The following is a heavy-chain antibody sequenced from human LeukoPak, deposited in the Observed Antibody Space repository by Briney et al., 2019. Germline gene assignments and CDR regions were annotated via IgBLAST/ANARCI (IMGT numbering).Heavy chain of an antibody. J-gene: IGHJ4*02. Sequence: GGSLRLSCAASGFTFSSYWMSWVRQAPGKGLEWVANINQHGSEKYYVDSVKGRFTISRDNAKNSLYMQMNSLRAEDTAVYYCARTGWFGELSIDYWGQGTLVTVSS. CDR1: GFTFSSYW. CDR3: ARTGWFGELSIDY. CDR2: INQHGSEK. D-gene: IGHD3-10*01. V-gene: IGHV3-7*01.